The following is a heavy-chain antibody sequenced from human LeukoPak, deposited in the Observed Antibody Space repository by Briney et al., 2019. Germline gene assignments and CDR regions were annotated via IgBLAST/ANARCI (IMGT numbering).Heavy chain of an antibody. D-gene: IGHD3/OR15-3a*01. Sequence: SVKVSCKASGGTFSSYAISWVRQAPGQGLEWMGGIIPIFGTANYAQKFQGRVTITADESTSTAYMELSSLRSVDTAVYYCARTPGTVYYYYGMDVWGQGTTVTVSS. CDR3: ARTPGTVYYYYGMDV. CDR1: GGTFSSYA. J-gene: IGHJ6*02. V-gene: IGHV1-69*13. CDR2: IIPIFGTA.